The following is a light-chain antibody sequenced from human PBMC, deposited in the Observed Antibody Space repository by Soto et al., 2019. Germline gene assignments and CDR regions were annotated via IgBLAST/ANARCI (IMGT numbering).Light chain of an antibody. J-gene: IGKJ1*01. V-gene: IGKV1-5*03. Sequence: DIQMTQSPSTLSASVGDRVTITCRASQSVSSWLAWYQQKPGKAPKLLIYKASSLQSGVPSRFSGSGSGKEFTLTISSLQPDDFATYYCHQYKTYWTFGHGTKVDIK. CDR3: HQYKTYWT. CDR2: KAS. CDR1: QSVSSW.